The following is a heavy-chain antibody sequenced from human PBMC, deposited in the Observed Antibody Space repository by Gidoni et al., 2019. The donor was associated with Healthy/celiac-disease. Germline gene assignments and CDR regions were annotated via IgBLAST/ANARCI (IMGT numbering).Heavy chain of an antibody. CDR2: INHSGST. D-gene: IGHD3-3*01. Sequence: QVQLQQWGAGLLKPSETLSLTCAVYGGSFSGYYWSWIRQPPGKGLEWIGEINHSGSTNYNPSLKSRVIISVDTSKNQFSLKLSSVTAADTAVYYCARGRDYDFWSGYYVNWFDPWGQGTLVTVSS. CDR1: GGSFSGYY. CDR3: ARGRDYDFWSGYYVNWFDP. J-gene: IGHJ5*02. V-gene: IGHV4-34*01.